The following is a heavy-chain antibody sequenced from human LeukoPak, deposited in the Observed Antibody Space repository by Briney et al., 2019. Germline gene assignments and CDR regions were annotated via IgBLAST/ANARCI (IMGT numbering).Heavy chain of an antibody. CDR1: GGSISSYY. V-gene: IGHV4-4*07. D-gene: IGHD1-26*01. CDR3: ARESGSYSLGYYYYYMDV. J-gene: IGHJ6*03. CDR2: IHTSGST. Sequence: PSETLSLTCTVSGGSISSYYWSWIRQPAGKGLEWIGRIHTSGSTNYNPSLKSRVTMSVDTSKNQFSLKLSSVTAADTAVYYCARESGSYSLGYYYYYMDVWGKGTTVTVSS.